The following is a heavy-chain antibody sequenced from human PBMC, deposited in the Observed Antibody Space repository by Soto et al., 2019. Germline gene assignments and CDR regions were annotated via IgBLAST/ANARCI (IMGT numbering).Heavy chain of an antibody. Sequence: PSETLSLTCTVSGGSISSYYWSWIRQPPGKGLEWIGYIYYSGSTNYNPSLKSRVTISVDTSKNQFSLKLSSVTAADTAVYYCARVFLTKGDVGPPDYWGQGSLVTVSS. D-gene: IGHD2-21*02. CDR3: ARVFLTKGDVGPPDY. CDR1: GGSISSYY. V-gene: IGHV4-59*01. J-gene: IGHJ4*02. CDR2: IYYSGST.